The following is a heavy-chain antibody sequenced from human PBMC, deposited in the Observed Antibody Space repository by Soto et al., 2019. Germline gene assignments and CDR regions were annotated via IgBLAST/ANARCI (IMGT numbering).Heavy chain of an antibody. CDR1: GFTFSSYS. CDR2: ISSSSSTI. J-gene: IGHJ6*03. D-gene: IGHD3-3*01. V-gene: IGHV3-48*01. CDR3: AREGYRFLEQTYYYYYMDV. Sequence: GGSLRLSCAASGFTFSSYSMNWVRQAPGKGLEWVSYISSSSSTIYYADSVKGRFTISRDNAKNSLYLQMNSLRAEDTAVYYCAREGYRFLEQTYYYYYMDVWGKGTTVTVSS.